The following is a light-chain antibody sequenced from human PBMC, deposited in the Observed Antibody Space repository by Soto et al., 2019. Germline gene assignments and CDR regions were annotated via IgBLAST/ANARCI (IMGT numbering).Light chain of an antibody. CDR2: GAS. CDR3: QQYGSLPFT. Sequence: EIVLTQSPGTLSLSPGERATLSCRASQSVSSSYLAWYQQKPGQAPRLLIYGASSRATDIPDRFSGSGSGTDFTLNISRLEPEDFAVYYCQQYGSLPFTFGPGTKVDIK. CDR1: QSVSSSY. V-gene: IGKV3-20*01. J-gene: IGKJ3*01.